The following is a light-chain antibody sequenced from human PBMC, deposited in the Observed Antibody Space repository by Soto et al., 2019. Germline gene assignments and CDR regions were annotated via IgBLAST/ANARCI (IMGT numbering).Light chain of an antibody. CDR2: WAS. CDR3: QQYCSSPWT. Sequence: DIVMTQSPDSLAVSLGERATINCRSSQSVLYSSSNKTYLAWYQQKQGQPPKLLIYWASTRESGVPDRFSGSGSGTDFTLTSGSLQAEDVAVYYCQQYCSSPWTFGQGTKVEIK. CDR1: QSVLYSSSNKTY. V-gene: IGKV4-1*01. J-gene: IGKJ1*01.